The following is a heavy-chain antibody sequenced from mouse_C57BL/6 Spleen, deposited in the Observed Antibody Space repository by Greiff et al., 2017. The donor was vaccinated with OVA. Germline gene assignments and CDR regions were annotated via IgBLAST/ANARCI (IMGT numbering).Heavy chain of an antibody. CDR3: ARALYSAYAMDY. V-gene: IGHV5-4*03. J-gene: IGHJ4*01. D-gene: IGHD2-1*01. CDR2: ISDGGSYT. CDR1: GFTFSSYA. Sequence: EVMLVESGGGLVKPGGSLKLSCAASGFTFSSYAMSWVRQTPEKRLEWVATISDGGSYTYYPDNVKGRFTISRDNAKNNLYLQMSHLKSEDTAMYYCARALYSAYAMDYWGQGTSVTVSS.